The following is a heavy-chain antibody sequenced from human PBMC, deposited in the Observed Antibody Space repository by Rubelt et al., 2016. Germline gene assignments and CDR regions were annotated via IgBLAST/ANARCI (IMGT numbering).Heavy chain of an antibody. CDR3: ATYGRRDYSYYHGMDV. Sequence: QVQLQESGPGLVKPSGTLSLTCTVSGGSISSSNCWSWVRQPPGKGLEWIGEMYYGGSTNYNPSLNSRVTISLDKIKNQFSLKLTSVTAADTAVYYCATYGRRDYSYYHGMDVWGQGTTVTVSS. V-gene: IGHV4-4*02. CDR1: GGSISSSNC. D-gene: IGHD4-17*01. CDR2: MYYGGST. J-gene: IGHJ6*02.